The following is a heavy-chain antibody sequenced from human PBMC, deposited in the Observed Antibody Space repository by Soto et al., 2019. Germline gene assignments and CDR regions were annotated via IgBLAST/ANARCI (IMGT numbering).Heavy chain of an antibody. Sequence: PSQTLSLTCAISGDSVSSNSAAWNWIRQSPSRGLEWLGRTYYRSKWYNDYAVSVKSRITINPDTSKNQFSLQLNSVTPEDTAVYYCARDHSHDFWSGYYFDYWGQGTLVTVSS. CDR1: GDSVSSNSAA. CDR3: ARDHSHDFWSGYYFDY. CDR2: TYYRSKWYN. D-gene: IGHD3-3*01. V-gene: IGHV6-1*01. J-gene: IGHJ4*02.